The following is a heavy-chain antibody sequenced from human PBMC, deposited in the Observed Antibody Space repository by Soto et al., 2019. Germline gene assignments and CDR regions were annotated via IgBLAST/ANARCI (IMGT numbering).Heavy chain of an antibody. CDR1: GYSFINYW. D-gene: IGHD6-19*01. CDR3: ARLSSYSSNYWYFDL. J-gene: IGHJ2*01. V-gene: IGHV5-51*01. Sequence: GESLKISCKGSGYSFINYWIGWVRQMPGKGLEWMGIIYPGDSDTRYSPSFQGQVTISADKSISTAYLQWSSLKASDTAMYYCARLSSYSSNYWYFDLWGRGTLVTVSS. CDR2: IYPGDSDT.